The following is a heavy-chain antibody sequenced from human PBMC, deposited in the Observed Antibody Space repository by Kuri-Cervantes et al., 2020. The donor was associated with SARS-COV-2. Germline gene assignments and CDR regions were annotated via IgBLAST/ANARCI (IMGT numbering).Heavy chain of an antibody. J-gene: IGHJ4*02. CDR3: TTDPNYDFWSGYPQFDY. D-gene: IGHD3-3*01. CDR1: GFTFSSYG. CDR2: INSDGSST. Sequence: GGSLRLSCAASGFTFSSYGMNWVRQAPGKGLVWVSRINSDGSSTSYADSVKGRFTISRDNAKNTLYLQMNSLRAEDTAVYYCTTDPNYDFWSGYPQFDYWGQGTLVTVSS. V-gene: IGHV3-74*01.